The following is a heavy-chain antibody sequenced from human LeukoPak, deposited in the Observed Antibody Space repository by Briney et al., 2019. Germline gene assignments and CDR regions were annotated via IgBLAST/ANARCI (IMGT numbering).Heavy chain of an antibody. D-gene: IGHD3-10*01. CDR3: ASPLMVRGVIITIDAFDI. J-gene: IGHJ3*02. Sequence: GGSLRLSCAASGFTFSSYSMNWVRQAPGKGLEWVSSISSSSSYIYYADSVKGRFTISRDNAKNSLYLQMNSLRAEDTAVYYCASPLMVRGVIITIDAFDIWGQGTMVTVSS. V-gene: IGHV3-21*01. CDR1: GFTFSSYS. CDR2: ISSSSSYI.